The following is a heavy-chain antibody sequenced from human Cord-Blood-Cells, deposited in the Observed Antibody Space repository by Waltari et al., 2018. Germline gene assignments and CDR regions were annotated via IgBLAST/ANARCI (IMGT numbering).Heavy chain of an antibody. V-gene: IGHV3-21*01. D-gene: IGHD1-20*01. Sequence: EVQLVESGGGLVKPGGSLRLSCAASGFTFSSYSMHWVRQAPGKGLEWVSSISSSSSYIYYADSVKGRFTISRDNAKNSLYLQMNSLRAEDTAVYYCARDIRRKWWYFDLWGRGTLVTVSS. CDR2: ISSSSSYI. CDR1: GFTFSSYS. J-gene: IGHJ2*01. CDR3: ARDIRRKWWYFDL.